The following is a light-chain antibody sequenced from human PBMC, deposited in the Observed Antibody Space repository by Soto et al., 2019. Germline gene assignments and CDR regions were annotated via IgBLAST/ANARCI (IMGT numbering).Light chain of an antibody. Sequence: QSVLTQPRSVSGSPGQSVTISCTGTSSDVGVYNHVSWYQQCPGKAPKIMIYDVSKRPSGVPDRFSGSKSDNTASLTISGLQAEDEADYYCCSYAGSYTFVFGIGTKVTVL. V-gene: IGLV2-11*01. CDR3: CSYAGSYTFV. CDR1: SSDVGVYNH. J-gene: IGLJ1*01. CDR2: DVS.